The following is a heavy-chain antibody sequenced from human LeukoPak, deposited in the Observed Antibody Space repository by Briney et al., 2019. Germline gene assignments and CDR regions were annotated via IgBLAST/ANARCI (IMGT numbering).Heavy chain of an antibody. J-gene: IGHJ4*02. CDR3: ARGYCTNGVCYPPTY. D-gene: IGHD2-8*01. CDR1: GHTFTSYD. Sequence: ASVRVSCKASGHTFTSYDINWVRQATGQGLEWMGWMNPNSGNTGYAQKFQGRVTMTRNTSISTAYMELSSLRSEDTAVYYCARGYCTNGVCYPPTYWGQGTLVTVSS. V-gene: IGHV1-8*01. CDR2: MNPNSGNT.